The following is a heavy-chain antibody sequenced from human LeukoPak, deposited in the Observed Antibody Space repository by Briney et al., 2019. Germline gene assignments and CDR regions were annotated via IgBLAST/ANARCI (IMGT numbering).Heavy chain of an antibody. CDR3: SRSYVSTSWYYFDH. CDR1: GYTFSSFG. Sequence: ASVKVSCKTSGYTFSSFGITWVRQAPGQGPEWMGWIKIGEGNTHYAQKFQDRVSMTRDISSNTAFLELRNLRSDDTAVYFCSRSYVSTSWYYFDHWGQGTLVTVSS. V-gene: IGHV1-18*01. CDR2: IKIGEGNT. J-gene: IGHJ4*02. D-gene: IGHD2/OR15-2a*01.